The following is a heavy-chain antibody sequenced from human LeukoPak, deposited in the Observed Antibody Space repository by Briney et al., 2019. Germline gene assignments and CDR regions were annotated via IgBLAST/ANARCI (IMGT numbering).Heavy chain of an antibody. V-gene: IGHV5-51*01. CDR2: IYPGDSDT. CDR1: GYSFTTYW. Sequence: ESLKISCRGSGYSFTTYWIGWVRQMPGRGLEWMGIIYPGDSDTRYSPSFQGQVTMSVDKSINTANLQWSSLKASGTAMYYCARSGGNYYSIWGQGTMVTVSS. D-gene: IGHD1-26*01. J-gene: IGHJ3*02. CDR3: ARSGGNYYSI.